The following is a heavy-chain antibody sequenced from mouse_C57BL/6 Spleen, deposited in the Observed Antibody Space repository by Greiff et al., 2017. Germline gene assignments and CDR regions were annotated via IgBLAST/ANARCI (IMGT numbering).Heavy chain of an antibody. CDR1: GFNIKDYY. Sequence: VQLQQSGAELVRPGASVKLSCTASGFNIKDYYMHWVKQRPEQGLEWIGRIDPEDGDTEYAPKFPGKATMTADTSSNTAYLQLSSLTSEDTAVYYCTTRYYYGSSYYFDYWGQGTTLTVSS. V-gene: IGHV14-1*01. CDR2: IDPEDGDT. J-gene: IGHJ2*01. CDR3: TTRYYYGSSYYFDY. D-gene: IGHD1-1*01.